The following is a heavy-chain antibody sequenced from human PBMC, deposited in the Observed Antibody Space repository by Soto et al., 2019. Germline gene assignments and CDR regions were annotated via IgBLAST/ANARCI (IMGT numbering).Heavy chain of an antibody. Sequence: GASVKVSCKASGYTFTSYGISWVRQAPGQGLEWMGWISAYNGNTNYAQKLQGRVTMTTDTSTSTAYMELRSLRSDDTAVYYCARDCSSTSCYGALDAFDIWGQGTMVTVSS. V-gene: IGHV1-18*01. D-gene: IGHD2-2*01. CDR3: ARDCSSTSCYGALDAFDI. CDR2: ISAYNGNT. J-gene: IGHJ3*02. CDR1: GYTFTSYG.